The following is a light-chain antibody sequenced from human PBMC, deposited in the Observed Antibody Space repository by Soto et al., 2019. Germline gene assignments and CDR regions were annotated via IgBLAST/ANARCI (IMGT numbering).Light chain of an antibody. J-gene: IGLJ1*01. CDR1: RSNIASKT. CDR3: AAWDDSLSGFYV. V-gene: IGLV1-47*01. Sequence: QSVLTQPPSASGTPGQRVTISCSESRSNIASKTVYWYQQLPGTAPKLLIYRNNQRPSGVPDRFSGSKSGTSASLAISGLRSEDEADYYCAAWDDSLSGFYVFGTGTQLTVL. CDR2: RNN.